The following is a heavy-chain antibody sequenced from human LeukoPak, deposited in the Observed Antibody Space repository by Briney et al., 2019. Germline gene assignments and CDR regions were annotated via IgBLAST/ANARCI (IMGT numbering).Heavy chain of an antibody. D-gene: IGHD6-13*01. Sequence: GGSLRLSCAASGFTFSSYAMHWVRQAPGKGLEWVAVISYDGSNKYYADSVKGRFTISRDNSKNTLYLQMNSLRAEDTAVYYCASHPKGSIAAAGFNWFDPWGQGTLVTVSS. CDR3: ASHPKGSIAAAGFNWFDP. CDR2: ISYDGSNK. CDR1: GFTFSSYA. V-gene: IGHV3-30-3*01. J-gene: IGHJ5*02.